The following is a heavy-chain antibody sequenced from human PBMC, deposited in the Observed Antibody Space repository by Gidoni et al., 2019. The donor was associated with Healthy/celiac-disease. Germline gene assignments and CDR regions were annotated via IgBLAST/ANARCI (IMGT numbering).Heavy chain of an antibody. D-gene: IGHD3-3*01. V-gene: IGHV3-23*01. CDR2: ISCSGGST. CDR3: AKTFRIGVVIRD. Sequence: EVPMLEDGGGLVQNGGALSILWPTSGLTFRSSAMSGVRPAPGKGLEWVSAISCSGGSTYVAYSVKGRFTISRVNSKNTLYMQMNSLRAEDTAVYYCAKTFRIGVVIRDWGQGTLVTVSS. CDR1: GLTFRSSA. J-gene: IGHJ4*02.